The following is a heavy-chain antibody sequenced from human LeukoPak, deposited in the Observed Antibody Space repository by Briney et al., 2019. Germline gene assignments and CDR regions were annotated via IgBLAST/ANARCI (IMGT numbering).Heavy chain of an antibody. CDR3: ASYNRGYSYGRFDY. V-gene: IGHV4-59*01. CDR1: GGSFSGYY. D-gene: IGHD5-18*01. CDR2: IYYSGST. Sequence: PSETLSLTYAVYGGSFSGYYWSWIRQPPGKGLEWIGYIYYSGSTNYNPSLKSRVTISVDTSKNQFSLKLSSVTAADTAVYYCASYNRGYSYGRFDYWGQGTLVTVSS. J-gene: IGHJ4*02.